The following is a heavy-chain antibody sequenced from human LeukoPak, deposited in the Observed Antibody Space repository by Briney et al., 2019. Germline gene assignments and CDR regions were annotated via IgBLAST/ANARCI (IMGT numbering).Heavy chain of an antibody. CDR2: IYYSGST. CDR1: GGSISSYY. V-gene: IGHV4-59*01. Sequence: SETLSLTCTVSGGSISSYYWSWIRQPPGKGLEWIGYIYYSGSTNYNPSLKSRVTISVDTSKNQFSLSLRSVTAADTAVYYCARGSRGYSGSGRYWYFDLWGRGTLVTVSS. D-gene: IGHD5-12*01. J-gene: IGHJ2*01. CDR3: ARGSRGYSGSGRYWYFDL.